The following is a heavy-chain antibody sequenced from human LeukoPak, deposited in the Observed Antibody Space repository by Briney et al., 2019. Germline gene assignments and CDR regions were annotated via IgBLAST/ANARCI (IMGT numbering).Heavy chain of an antibody. J-gene: IGHJ4*02. Sequence: PSETLSLTCTVSGGSISSYYWSWIRQPPGKGLEWIGYVSYRGGAYYNPSLKSRVTISIDTSKSHFSLRLNSVTAADTAVYYCAVDAHGDYEGYFDYWGQGTLVTVSS. CDR3: AVDAHGDYEGYFDY. CDR1: GGSISSYY. CDR2: VSYRGGA. D-gene: IGHD4-17*01. V-gene: IGHV4-59*01.